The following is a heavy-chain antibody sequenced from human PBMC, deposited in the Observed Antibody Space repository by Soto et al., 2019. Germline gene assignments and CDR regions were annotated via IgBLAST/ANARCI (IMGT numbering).Heavy chain of an antibody. J-gene: IGHJ6*02. CDR3: AKEGQYPLGIQVWLRGHYYYEMDV. V-gene: IGHV5-10-1*01. CDR2: VDPSDSYT. D-gene: IGHD5-18*01. CDR1: GYNFTTYF. Sequence: PGESPKISCTGSGYNFTTYFINWVRQMPGKGQEWMGRVDPSDSYTSYSPSFQGHVTISADKSISTAYLQWSSLKASDTAMYYCAKEGQYPLGIQVWLRGHYYYEMDVWGPGTTVTVSS.